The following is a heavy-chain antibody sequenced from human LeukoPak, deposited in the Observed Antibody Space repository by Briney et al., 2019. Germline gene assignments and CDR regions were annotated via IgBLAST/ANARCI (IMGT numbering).Heavy chain of an antibody. J-gene: IGHJ4*02. CDR3: AREGDGSNSGFAY. D-gene: IGHD4-11*01. V-gene: IGHV3-69-1*01. CDR2: ISSTTVI. Sequence: GGSLRLSCAVSGFRFSGYNMNWVRQAPGKGLEWIAYISSTTVIYYADSVEGRFTVSRDNAHDSLYLQMSSLTLDDTAMYFCAREGDGSNSGFAYWGQGTLVTVSS. CDR1: GFRFSGYN.